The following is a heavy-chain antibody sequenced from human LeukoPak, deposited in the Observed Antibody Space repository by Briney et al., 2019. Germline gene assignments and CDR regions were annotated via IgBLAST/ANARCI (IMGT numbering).Heavy chain of an antibody. J-gene: IGHJ4*02. CDR2: IYYSGST. Sequence: PSETLSLTCTVSGGSISTDYWSWIRQPPGKGLEWIGYIYYSGSTNYNPSLKSRVTISVDTSKNQFSLKLSSVTAADTAVYYCARGPLGGEVVTASYYFDYWGQGTLVTVSS. V-gene: IGHV4-59*12. CDR3: ARGPLGGEVVTASYYFDY. CDR1: GGSISTDY. D-gene: IGHD2-21*02.